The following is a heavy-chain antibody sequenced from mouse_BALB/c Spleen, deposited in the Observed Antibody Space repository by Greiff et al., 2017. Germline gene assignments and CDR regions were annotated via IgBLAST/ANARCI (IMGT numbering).Heavy chain of an antibody. CDR2: INSNGGST. Sequence: DVKLVESGGGLVQPGGSLKLSCAASGFTFSSYGMSWVRQTPDKRLELVATINSNGGSTYYPDSVKGRFTISRDNAKNTLYLQMSSLKSEDTAMYYCARSSSFAMDYWGLGTSVTVSS. D-gene: IGHD1-1*01. CDR1: GFTFSSYG. J-gene: IGHJ4*01. CDR3: ARSSSFAMDY. V-gene: IGHV5-6-3*01.